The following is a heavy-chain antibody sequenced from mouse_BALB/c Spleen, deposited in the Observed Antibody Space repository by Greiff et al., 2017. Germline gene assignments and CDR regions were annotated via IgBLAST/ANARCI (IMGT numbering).Heavy chain of an antibody. V-gene: IGHV7-3*02. D-gene: IGHD1-1*01. CDR1: GFTFTDYY. J-gene: IGHJ2*01. Sequence: EVQGVESGGGLVQPGGSLRLSCATSGFTFTDYYMSWVRQPPGKALEWLGFIRNKANGYTTEYSASVKGRFTISRDNSQSILYLQMNTLRAEDSATYYCARRGYYYGSLDYWGQGTTRTVSS. CDR3: ARRGYYYGSLDY. CDR2: IRNKANGYTT.